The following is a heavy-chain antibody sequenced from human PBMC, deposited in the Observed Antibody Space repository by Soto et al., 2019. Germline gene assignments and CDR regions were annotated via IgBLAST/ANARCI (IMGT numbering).Heavy chain of an antibody. V-gene: IGHV3-48*04. D-gene: IGHD3-9*01. CDR2: IFVSSTPI. CDR3: ARDKDWAFDY. CDR1: GFTFSSYS. Sequence: GGSLRLSCVASGFTFSSYSMVWVRQAPGKGLEWVSYIFVSSTPIYYADSVKGRFTVSRDNTQNSLFLLMNSLRAEDTAVYYCARDKDWAFDYWGQGTLVTVSS. J-gene: IGHJ4*02.